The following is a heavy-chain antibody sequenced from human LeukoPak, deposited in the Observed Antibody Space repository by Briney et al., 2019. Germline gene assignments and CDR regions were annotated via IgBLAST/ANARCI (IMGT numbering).Heavy chain of an antibody. CDR2: IATSGSAI. V-gene: IGHV3-48*03. D-gene: IGHD2-2*01. CDR3: VRGGYCSSTICYWYNAFDM. Sequence: GGSLSLSCAASGFTFSSYEMSWVRQAPGKGLEWVSYIATSGSAIYYADSVKGRFTISRDNAKNSLYLQMNSLRAEDMAVYYCVRGGYCSSTICYWYNAFDMWGQGTMVTVSS. CDR1: GFTFSSYE. J-gene: IGHJ3*02.